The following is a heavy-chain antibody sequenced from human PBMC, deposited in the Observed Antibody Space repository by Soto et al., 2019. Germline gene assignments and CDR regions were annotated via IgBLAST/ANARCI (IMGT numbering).Heavy chain of an antibody. V-gene: IGHV4-34*01. D-gene: IGHD3-3*01. CDR1: GGSFTGYY. CDR3: ASSYDFWSAYQDTWFDP. Sequence: SENLSVAWAVYGGSFTGYYWSWIRQPPGKGLEWIGEINHSGSIKYNPSLKSRVTISVDTSKKQFSLKLRSVTAADTAVYYCASSYDFWSAYQDTWFDPWGQGILFT. J-gene: IGHJ5*02. CDR2: INHSGSI.